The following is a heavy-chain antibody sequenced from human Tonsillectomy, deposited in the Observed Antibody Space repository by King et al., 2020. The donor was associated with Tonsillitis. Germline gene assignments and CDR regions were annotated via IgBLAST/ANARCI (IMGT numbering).Heavy chain of an antibody. CDR2: IIPIFGTA. CDR3: ARNPAGRYYYDSSGYYSDY. D-gene: IGHD3-22*01. Sequence: QLVQSGAEVKKPGSSVKVSCKASGGTFSSYAISWVRQAPGQGLEWMGGIIPIFGTANYAQKFQGRVTITADESTSKAYMELSSLRSEDTAVYYFARNPAGRYYYDSSGYYSDYWGQGTLVTVSS. CDR1: GGTFSSYA. J-gene: IGHJ4*02. V-gene: IGHV1-69*01.